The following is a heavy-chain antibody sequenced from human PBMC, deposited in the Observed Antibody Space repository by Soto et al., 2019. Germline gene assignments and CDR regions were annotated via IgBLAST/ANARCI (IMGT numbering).Heavy chain of an antibody. J-gene: IGHJ3*02. CDR3: AKLSVGAFDI. CDR2: SSGSGGST. V-gene: IGHV3-23*01. D-gene: IGHD1-26*01. CDR1: GFTFSSYA. Sequence: GGSLRLSCAASGFTFSSYAMSWVRQAPGKGLEWVSASSGSGGSTYYADSVKGRFTIARDNSKNTLYLQMNSLGAEDTAVYYCAKLSVGAFDIWGQGTMVTVSS.